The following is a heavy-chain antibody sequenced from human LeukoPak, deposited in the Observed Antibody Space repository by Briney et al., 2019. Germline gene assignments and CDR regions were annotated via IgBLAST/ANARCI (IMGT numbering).Heavy chain of an antibody. D-gene: IGHD2-8*02. Sequence: GGSLRLSCAASGFTFSAYWMHWVRQAPGKGLVWVSRIKSDGSTTSYADSVKGRFTISRDNAKNTLYLQMNSLRVEDTAMYYCARDTDWGQGTMVTVSS. J-gene: IGHJ3*01. CDR2: IKSDGSTT. V-gene: IGHV3-74*01. CDR3: ARDTD. CDR1: GFTFSAYW.